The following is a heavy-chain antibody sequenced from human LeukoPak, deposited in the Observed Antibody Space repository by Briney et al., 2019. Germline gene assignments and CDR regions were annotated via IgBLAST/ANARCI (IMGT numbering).Heavy chain of an antibody. D-gene: IGHD2-2*01. CDR2: IYYSGST. CDR3: ARSPPPRESVKLVAAEGFDY. Sequence: SETLSLTCTVSGGSISSGGYYWSWIRQHPGKGLEWIGYIYYSGSTYYNPSLKSRVTISVDTSKNQFSLKLSSVTAADTAVYYCARSPPPRESVKLVAAEGFDYWGQGTLVTVSS. CDR1: GGSISSGGYY. J-gene: IGHJ4*02. V-gene: IGHV4-31*03.